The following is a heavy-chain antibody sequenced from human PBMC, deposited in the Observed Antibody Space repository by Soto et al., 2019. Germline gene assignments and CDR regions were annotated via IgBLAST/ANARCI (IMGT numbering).Heavy chain of an antibody. CDR1: GDSIRSYY. CDR3: ARAYGGFDNGLDV. J-gene: IGHJ6*02. V-gene: IGHV4-59*01. Sequence: SETLSLTCTVSGDSIRSYYWTWIRQPPGKGLELIGYIYYSGSTRYNPSLKSRVTISVDMSKNQFSLKLSSVIAAETAVYYCARAYGGFDNGLDVWGQGTAVTASS. D-gene: IGHD5-12*01. CDR2: IYYSGST.